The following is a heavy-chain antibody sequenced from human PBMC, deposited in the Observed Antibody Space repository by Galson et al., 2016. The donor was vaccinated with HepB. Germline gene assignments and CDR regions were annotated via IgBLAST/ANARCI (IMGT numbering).Heavy chain of an antibody. D-gene: IGHD4-11*01. CDR2: ITFGGTFI. Sequence: SLRLSCAASGFTFSGYGMNWVRQAPGKGLEWVSSITFGGTFIYYADSVKGRFTISRDNAKNSLSLQMNRLRAEDTAVYYCARGPYSRAFDYWGQGTLVTVSS. CDR1: GFTFSGYG. V-gene: IGHV3-21*01. CDR3: ARGPYSRAFDY. J-gene: IGHJ4*02.